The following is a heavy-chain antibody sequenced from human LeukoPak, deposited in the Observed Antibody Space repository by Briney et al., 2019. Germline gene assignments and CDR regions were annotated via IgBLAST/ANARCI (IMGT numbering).Heavy chain of an antibody. J-gene: IGHJ3*02. V-gene: IGHV3-30*02. CDR1: GFTFSSYE. CDR3: AKDRSGSYDAFNT. CDR2: IRYDGSNK. D-gene: IGHD1-26*01. Sequence: GGSLRLSCAASGFTFSSYEMNWVRQAPGKGLEWVAFIRYDGSNKYYADSVKGRFTISRDNSKNTLYLQMNSLRAEDTAVYYCAKDRSGSYDAFNTWGQGTMVTVSS.